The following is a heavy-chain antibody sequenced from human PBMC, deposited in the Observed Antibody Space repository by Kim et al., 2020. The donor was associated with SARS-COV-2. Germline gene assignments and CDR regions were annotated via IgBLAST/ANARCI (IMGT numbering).Heavy chain of an antibody. CDR2: INSDGSST. V-gene: IGHV3-74*01. D-gene: IGHD3-10*01. J-gene: IGHJ5*02. CDR1: GFTFSSYW. CDR3: ARDRDPPSGWFGELTTSNWFDP. Sequence: GGSLRLSCAASGFTFSSYWMHWVRQAPGKGLVWVSRINSDGSSTSYADSVKGRFTISRDNAKNTLYLQMNSLRAEDTAVYYCARDRDPPSGWFGELTTSNWFDPWGQGTLVTVSS.